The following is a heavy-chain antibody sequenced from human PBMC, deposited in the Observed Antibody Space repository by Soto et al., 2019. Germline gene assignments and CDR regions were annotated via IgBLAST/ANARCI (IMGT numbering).Heavy chain of an antibody. CDR2: IYHSGST. V-gene: IGHV4-4*02. J-gene: IGHJ4*02. D-gene: IGHD5-12*01. CDR1: GGSISTDNW. Sequence: QVQLEESGPGLVKPLGTLSLTCAVSGGSISTDNWWSWVRQPPGKGLEWVGEIYHSGSTNYNPSLKSRLTISIDKSKDQFSLDVRSVTAADTAVYYCARGGRWLFDYWGQGTLVTVSS. CDR3: ARGGRWLFDY.